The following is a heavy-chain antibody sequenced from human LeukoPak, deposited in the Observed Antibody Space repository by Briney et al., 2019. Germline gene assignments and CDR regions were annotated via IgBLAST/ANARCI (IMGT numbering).Heavy chain of an antibody. CDR1: GGSISSGGYS. Sequence: PSETLSLTCAVSGGSISSGGYSWSWIRQPPGKGLEWIGYIYYSGSTYYNPSLKSRVTISVDTSKNQFSLKLSSVTAADTAVYYCARDDIAVAGTGDYWGQGTLVTVSS. CDR2: IYYSGST. J-gene: IGHJ4*02. D-gene: IGHD6-19*01. CDR3: ARDDIAVAGTGDY. V-gene: IGHV4-30-4*07.